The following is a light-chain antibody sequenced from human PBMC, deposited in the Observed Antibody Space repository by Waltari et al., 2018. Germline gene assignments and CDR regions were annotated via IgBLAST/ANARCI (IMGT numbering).Light chain of an antibody. CDR2: EVT. Sequence: QSALTQPPSASGSPGQSVTISCTGTSSDVGAYNYVSCYQQHPGKGPKLMIYEVTKRPPGVPDRFSGSKSGNTASLTVSGLQAEDEADYYCTSYAGSKNVFGTGTKVTVL. CDR1: SSDVGAYNY. V-gene: IGLV2-8*01. CDR3: TSYAGSKNV. J-gene: IGLJ1*01.